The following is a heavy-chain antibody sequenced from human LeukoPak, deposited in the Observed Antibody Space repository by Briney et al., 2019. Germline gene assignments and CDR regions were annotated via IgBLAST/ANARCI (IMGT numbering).Heavy chain of an antibody. Sequence: GGSLRLSCAASGFTVSRNYMSWVRQAPGKGLEWVSVIYSGGSTNYADSVKGRVTISRDNSKNTLYLQTNSLRAEDTAVNYWAGECNGGVVDYWGQGTLVTVSS. V-gene: IGHV3-53*01. CDR1: GFTVSRNY. CDR2: IYSGGST. D-gene: IGHD2/OR15-2a*01. CDR3: AGECNGGVVDY. J-gene: IGHJ4*02.